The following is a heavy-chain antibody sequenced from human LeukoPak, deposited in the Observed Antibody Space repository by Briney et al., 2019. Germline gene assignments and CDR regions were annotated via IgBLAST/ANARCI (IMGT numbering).Heavy chain of an antibody. CDR2: IYYSGST. Sequence: PSETLSLTCTVSGGSISSYHWNWIRQAPGKGLEWIGYIYYSGSTNYNPSLKSRVTISVDTSKNQFSLKLSSVTAADTAVYYCARGGYGGGWSSLNFDYWGQGTLVTVS. D-gene: IGHD6-19*01. CDR3: ARGGYGGGWSSLNFDY. V-gene: IGHV4-59*01. CDR1: GGSISSYH. J-gene: IGHJ4*02.